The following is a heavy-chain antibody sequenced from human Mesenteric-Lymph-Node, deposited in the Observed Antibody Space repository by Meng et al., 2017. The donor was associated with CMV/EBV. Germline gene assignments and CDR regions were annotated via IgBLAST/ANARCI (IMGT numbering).Heavy chain of an antibody. J-gene: IGHJ4*02. Sequence: SCAASGFTFRNFWMHWVRQAPGKGLVWLSRINNDGSSTTYADSVKGRFTISRDNAKNTLFLQMNSLRADDTAVYYCARAVGSGIHDVGGQGTLVTVSS. CDR3: ARAVGSGIHDV. D-gene: IGHD3-10*01. CDR1: GFTFRNFW. V-gene: IGHV3-74*01. CDR2: INNDGSST.